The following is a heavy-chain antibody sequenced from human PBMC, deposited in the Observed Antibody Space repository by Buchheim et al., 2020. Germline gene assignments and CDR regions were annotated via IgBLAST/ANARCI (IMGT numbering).Heavy chain of an antibody. V-gene: IGHV3-23*04. CDR2: LTDSGGRT. CDR3: AKSPIQLWSTFDY. CDR1: GFTFSDYY. J-gene: IGHJ4*02. D-gene: IGHD5-18*01. Sequence: VQLVESGGGLVKPGGSLRLSCAASGFTFSDYYMSWIRQAPGKGLEWVSGLTDSGGRTFYADSVKGRFTISRDNSKNTLYLQMNSLRAEDTAVYYCAKSPIQLWSTFDYWGQGTL.